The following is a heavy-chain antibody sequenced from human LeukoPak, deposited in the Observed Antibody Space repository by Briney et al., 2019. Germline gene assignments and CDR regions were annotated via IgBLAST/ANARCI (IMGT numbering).Heavy chain of an antibody. V-gene: IGHV3-9*01. CDR3: AKDIVGSAMTGIDY. CDR2: ISWNSNTK. Sequence: GGPLRLSCAASGFDFDDYAMQWVRQAPGKGLEWVSGISWNSNTKGYADSVKGRFTISRDNAKHSLYLQMDSLRPEDTALYYCAKDIVGSAMTGIDYWGQGTLVTVSS. D-gene: IGHD1-1*01. J-gene: IGHJ4*02. CDR1: GFDFDDYA.